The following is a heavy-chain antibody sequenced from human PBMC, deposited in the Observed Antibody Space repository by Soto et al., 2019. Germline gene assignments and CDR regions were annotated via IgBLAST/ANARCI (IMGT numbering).Heavy chain of an antibody. CDR2: IWYDGSNK. V-gene: IGHV3-33*01. CDR3: ARESIVGATTFDY. J-gene: IGHJ4*02. CDR1: GFTFSGYV. D-gene: IGHD1-26*01. Sequence: GGSLRLSCAASGFTFSGYVMHWVRQSPGKGLEWVAIIWYDGSNKYYADSVKGRFTISRDNSKNTLYLQMNSLRAEDTAVYYCARESIVGATTFDYWGQGTLGTVSS.